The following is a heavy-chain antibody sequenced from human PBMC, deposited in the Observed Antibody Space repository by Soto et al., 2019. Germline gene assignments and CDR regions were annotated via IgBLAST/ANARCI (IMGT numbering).Heavy chain of an antibody. CDR2: ISSSGSTI. CDR3: ARASYDILSGYSDF. D-gene: IGHD3-9*01. J-gene: IGHJ4*02. V-gene: IGHV3-11*01. CDR1: GFAFSDFY. Sequence: GGSLRLSCAASGFAFSDFYMTWIRQSPGKGLEWVSYISSSGSTIYYSDSVKGRFIISRDNAKNSLYLQMSSLRAEDTAVYYCARASYDILSGYSDFWGPGTLVTVSP.